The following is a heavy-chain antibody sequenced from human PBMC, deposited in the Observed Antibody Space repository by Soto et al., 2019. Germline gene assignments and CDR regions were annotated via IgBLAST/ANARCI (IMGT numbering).Heavy chain of an antibody. CDR2: IHNDGSRT. V-gene: IGHV3-74*03. CDR3: ARGDRGAFDL. CDR1: GFTFSYYW. D-gene: IGHD1-26*01. J-gene: IGHJ3*01. Sequence: EVQLVESGGGLVQPGESLRLSCAASGFTFSYYWMHWVRQTPGKGLLWVSHIHNDGSRTTYADSLKGRFTITRDNARKTVYLQMNSLRDYHTAVYCCARGDRGAFDLWGQGTAVTVSS.